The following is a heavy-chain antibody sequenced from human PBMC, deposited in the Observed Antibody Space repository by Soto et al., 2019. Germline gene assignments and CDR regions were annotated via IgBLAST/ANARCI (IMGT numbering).Heavy chain of an antibody. CDR1: GYTLTELS. CDR3: ATLAENNPYYDFWSGYYRGPGFDY. J-gene: IGHJ4*02. Sequence: ASVKVSCKVSGYTLTELSMHWVRQAPGKGLEWMGGFDPEDGETIYAQKFQGRVTMTEDTSTDTAYMELSSLRSEDTAVYYCATLAENNPYYDFWSGYYRGPGFDYWGQGTLVTVSS. D-gene: IGHD3-3*01. V-gene: IGHV1-24*01. CDR2: FDPEDGET.